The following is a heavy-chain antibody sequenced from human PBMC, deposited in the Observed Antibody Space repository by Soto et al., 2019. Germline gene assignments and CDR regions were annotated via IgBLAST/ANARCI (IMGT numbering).Heavy chain of an antibody. J-gene: IGHJ4*02. CDR2: ISSDGNNK. CDR3: AKAKPVRGSADYPRVYFDY. Sequence: PGGSLRLSCAASGFTFSTYVMHWVRQAPGKGLEWVAHISSDGNNKYYADSVKGRFTISRDNSKNTLSLQMDSLRAEDTAVYFCAKAKPVRGSADYPRVYFDYWGQGTLVTVSS. D-gene: IGHD1-26*01. V-gene: IGHV3-30-3*01. CDR1: GFTFSTYV.